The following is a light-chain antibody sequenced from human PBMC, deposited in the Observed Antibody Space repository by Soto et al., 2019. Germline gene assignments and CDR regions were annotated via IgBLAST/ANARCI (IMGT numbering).Light chain of an antibody. CDR3: QQYNNWPLQT. CDR1: QSVNSN. Sequence: ETVMTQSPATLSVSPGERATLSCRASQSVNSNLAWYPKKPGQAPRLLIYAASTRATGIPARFSGSGSGTEFTLTISSLQSEDFAVYYCQQYNNWPLQTFGQGTKVEIQ. J-gene: IGKJ1*01. V-gene: IGKV3-15*01. CDR2: AAS.